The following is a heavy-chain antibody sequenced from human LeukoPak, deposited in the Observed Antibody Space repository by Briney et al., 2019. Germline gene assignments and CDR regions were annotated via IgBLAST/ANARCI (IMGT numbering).Heavy chain of an antibody. J-gene: IGHJ4*02. CDR3: ARAWLDGSNSVVPSY. V-gene: IGHV4-31*03. CDR1: GGSISSGGYY. D-gene: IGHD4-23*01. Sequence: SETLSLTCTVSGGSISSGGYYWSWIRQHPGKGLEWIGYIYYSGSTYYNPSLKSRVTISVDTSKNQFSLKLSSVTAADTAVYYCARAWLDGSNSVVPSYWGQGTLVTVSS. CDR2: IYYSGST.